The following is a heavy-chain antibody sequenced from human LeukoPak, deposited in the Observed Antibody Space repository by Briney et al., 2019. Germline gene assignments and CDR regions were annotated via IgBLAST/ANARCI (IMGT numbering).Heavy chain of an antibody. CDR3: ARSRLSYCGGDCYPEMVAFDI. J-gene: IGHJ3*02. Sequence: PSETLSLTCTVSGGSISSGGYYWSWIRQHPGKGLEWIGYIYYSGSTYYNSSLKSRAIISVDTYKNQFSLKMSSVTAADTAVYYCARSRLSYCGGDCYPEMVAFDIWGQGTMVTVSS. V-gene: IGHV4-31*03. CDR1: GGSISSGGYY. D-gene: IGHD2-21*02. CDR2: IYYSGST.